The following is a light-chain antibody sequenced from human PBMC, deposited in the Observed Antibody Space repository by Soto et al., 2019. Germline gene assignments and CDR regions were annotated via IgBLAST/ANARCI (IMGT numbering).Light chain of an antibody. CDR3: SSYTSSSTLV. Sequence: QSALTQPASVSGSPGQSITISCTGTSSDVGGYNYVSWYQQHPGKAPKLMIYEVSNRPSGVSNRFSGSKSGNTASLTISGRHAEAEADSCCSSYTSSSTLVFGGGTKLTVL. J-gene: IGLJ2*01. V-gene: IGLV2-14*01. CDR2: EVS. CDR1: SSDVGGYNY.